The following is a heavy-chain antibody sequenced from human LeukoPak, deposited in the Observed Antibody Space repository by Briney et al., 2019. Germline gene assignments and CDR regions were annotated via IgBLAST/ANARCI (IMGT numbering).Heavy chain of an antibody. CDR2: IYHSGS. Sequence: KTSETLSLTCAVSGYSISNGYYWGWIRQPPGKGLEWIGTIYHSGSNYSPSLKSRVTISVDTSKNQFSLKLNSVTAADTAVYYCARINYYDSGGFPANWCDPWGQGTLVIVSS. V-gene: IGHV4-38-2*01. CDR1: GYSISNGYY. J-gene: IGHJ5*02. CDR3: ARINYYDSGGFPANWCDP. D-gene: IGHD3-22*01.